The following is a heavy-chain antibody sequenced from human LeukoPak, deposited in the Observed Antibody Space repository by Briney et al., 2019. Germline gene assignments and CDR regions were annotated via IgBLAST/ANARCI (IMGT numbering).Heavy chain of an antibody. CDR2: ISDYNGNT. CDR1: GYTFTSYG. J-gene: IGHJ6*04. V-gene: IGHV1-18*01. CDR3: ARDSKIRGTRTSMDV. D-gene: IGHD2-2*01. Sequence: ASVKVSFKASGYTFTSYGISWVRQAPGQGVEWMGWISDYNGNTNYAQKLKGRVTMTTDTSTSTAYMELRSLRSDDTAVYYCARDSKIRGTRTSMDVWGKGTTVTVSS.